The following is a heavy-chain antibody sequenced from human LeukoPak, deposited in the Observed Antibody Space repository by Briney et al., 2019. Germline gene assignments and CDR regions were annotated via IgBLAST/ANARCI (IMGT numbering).Heavy chain of an antibody. CDR2: INPNSGGT. D-gene: IGHD3-10*01. J-gene: IGHJ4*02. CDR3: ARDPAGRACFDY. V-gene: IGHV1-2*02. Sequence: EASVKVSCKASGYTFTGYYMHRVRQAPGQGLEWMGWINPNSGGTNYAQKFQGRVTMTRDTSTSTVYMELSSLRSEDTAVYYCARDPAGRACFDYWGQGTLVTVSS. CDR1: GYTFTGYY.